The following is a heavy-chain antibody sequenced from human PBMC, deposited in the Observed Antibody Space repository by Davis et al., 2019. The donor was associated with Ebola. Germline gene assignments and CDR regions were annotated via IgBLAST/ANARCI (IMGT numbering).Heavy chain of an antibody. Sequence: SVQVPCKASRGTFSSSAISRARHALAQGLEWTGGIIPLFGTANYAQKFQGRVTITADKSTSTAYMELSSLRSEDTAVYYCARVRVYSSSSYWFDPWGQGTLVTVSS. CDR3: ARVRVYSSSSYWFDP. CDR1: RGTFSSSA. V-gene: IGHV1-69*06. D-gene: IGHD6-6*01. J-gene: IGHJ5*02. CDR2: IIPLFGTA.